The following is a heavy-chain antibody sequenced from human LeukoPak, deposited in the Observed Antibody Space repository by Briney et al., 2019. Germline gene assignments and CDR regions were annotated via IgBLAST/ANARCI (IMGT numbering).Heavy chain of an antibody. CDR2: ISWNSGSI. J-gene: IGHJ3*02. V-gene: IGHV3-9*01. D-gene: IGHD6-13*01. CDR1: EFTFSNYA. CDR3: ARDYTSSWYGSAFDI. Sequence: GGSLRLSCAASEFTFSNYAMSWVRQAPGKGLEWVSGISWNSGSIGYADSVKGRFTISRDNAKNSLYLQMNSLRAEDTALYYCARDYTSSWYGSAFDIWGQGTMVTVSS.